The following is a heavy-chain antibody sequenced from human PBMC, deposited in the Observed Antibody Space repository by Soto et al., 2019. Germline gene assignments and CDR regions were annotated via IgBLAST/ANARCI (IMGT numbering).Heavy chain of an antibody. CDR1: GYTFSSYD. CDR2: MNPNSGNT. J-gene: IGHJ4*02. V-gene: IGHV1-8*01. Sequence: ASVKVSCKASGYTFSSYDINWVRQATGQGLEWMGWMNPNSGNTGYAQKFQGRVTMTRNTSISTAYMELSSLRSEDTAVYYCARGRKGYFEVAGTRNKYYFDYGGQGTLVTVSS. CDR3: ARGRKGYFEVAGTRNKYYFDY. D-gene: IGHD6-19*01.